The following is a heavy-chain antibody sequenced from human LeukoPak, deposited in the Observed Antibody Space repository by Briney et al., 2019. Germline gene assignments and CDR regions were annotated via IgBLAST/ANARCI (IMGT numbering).Heavy chain of an antibody. V-gene: IGHV3-7*01. CDR3: ATTRFFDY. CDR2: IKQDGSEK. J-gene: IGHJ4*02. Sequence: GGSLRLSCGGSGFIFSNAWMYWVRQAPGKGLEWVANIKQDGSEKYYVDSVKGRFTISRDNAKNSLYLQMNSLRAEDTAVYYCATTRFFDYWGQGTLVTVSS. CDR1: GFIFSNAW. D-gene: IGHD1-14*01.